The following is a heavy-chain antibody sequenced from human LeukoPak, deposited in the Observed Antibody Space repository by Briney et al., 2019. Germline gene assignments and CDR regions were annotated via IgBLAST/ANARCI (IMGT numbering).Heavy chain of an antibody. D-gene: IGHD4-23*01. J-gene: IGHJ4*02. Sequence: GGSLRLSCAASGFTFSSYSMNWVRQAPGKGLEWVTLIYYDGTNRYYADSVKGRFTVSRDNSNNTVYLQMNSLRVEDTAVYYCARQTTVATGFWGQGTLVTVSS. CDR2: IYYDGTNR. V-gene: IGHV3-33*08. CDR3: ARQTTVATGF. CDR1: GFTFSSYS.